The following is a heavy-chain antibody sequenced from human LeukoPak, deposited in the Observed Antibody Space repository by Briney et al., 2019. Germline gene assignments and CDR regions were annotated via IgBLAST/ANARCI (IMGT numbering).Heavy chain of an antibody. CDR1: GFTFSSYG. CDR2: ISYDGSNK. Sequence: GRSLRLSCAASGFTFSSYGMHWVRQAPGKGLEWVAVISYDGSNKYYADSVKGRFTISRDNSKNTLYLQMNSLRAEDTAVYYCANSPGNYYDSSGYYSYFDYWGQGTLVTVSS. D-gene: IGHD3-22*01. J-gene: IGHJ4*02. CDR3: ANSPGNYYDSSGYYSYFDY. V-gene: IGHV3-30*18.